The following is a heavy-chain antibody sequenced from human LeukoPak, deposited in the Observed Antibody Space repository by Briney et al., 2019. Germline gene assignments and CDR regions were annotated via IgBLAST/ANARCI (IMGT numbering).Heavy chain of an antibody. V-gene: IGHV3-30-3*01. CDR1: GFTFSSYA. J-gene: IGHJ4*02. D-gene: IGHD3-9*01. CDR3: ARNYPDGGGGRYFDWLPVF. Sequence: GGSLRLSCAASGFTFSSYAMHWVRQAPGKGLEWVAVISYDGSNKYYADSVKGRFTISRDNAKNSLYLQMNSLRVEDTALYYCARNYPDGGGGRYFDWLPVFWGQGTLVTVSS. CDR2: ISYDGSNK.